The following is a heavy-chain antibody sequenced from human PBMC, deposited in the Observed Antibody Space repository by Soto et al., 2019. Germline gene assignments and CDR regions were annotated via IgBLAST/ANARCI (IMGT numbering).Heavy chain of an antibody. CDR3: AKELYGSGSYLSGYYFDY. V-gene: IGHV3-9*01. Sequence: GGSLRLSCAASGFTFDDYAMHWVRQAPGKGLEWVSGISWNSGSIGYADSVKGRFTISRDNAKNSLYLQMNSLRAEDTALYYCAKELYGSGSYLSGYYFDYWGQGTLVTVSS. CDR1: GFTFDDYA. CDR2: ISWNSGSI. J-gene: IGHJ4*02. D-gene: IGHD3-10*01.